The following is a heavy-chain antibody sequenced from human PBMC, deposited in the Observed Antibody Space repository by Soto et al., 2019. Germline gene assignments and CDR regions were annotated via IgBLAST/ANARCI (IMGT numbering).Heavy chain of an antibody. CDR2: ISGSGADS. J-gene: IGHJ3*02. CDR3: AKSTGVLATTGGALDI. CDR1: GFTISRYA. V-gene: IGHV3-23*01. Sequence: EVQLLESGGGLVQPGGSLRLSCAASGFTISRYAMSWVRQAPGKGLERVSTISGSGADSYGADSVKGRFIISRDNSKNSLSLQMNGLRAEATAVYYCAKSTGVLATTGGALDIWGQGTVVTVSS. D-gene: IGHD5-12*01.